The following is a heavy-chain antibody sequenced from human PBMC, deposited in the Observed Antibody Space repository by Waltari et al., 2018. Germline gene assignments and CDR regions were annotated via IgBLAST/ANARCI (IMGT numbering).Heavy chain of an antibody. CDR2: SKSKTDGGTT. V-gene: IGHV3-15*01. J-gene: IGHJ6*02. Sequence: EVQLVESGGGLVKPGGSLGLPGEASGFTSGNAGRAGFGQPPGRGLEWVGRSKSKTDGGTTDYAAPVKGRFTISRDDSKNTLYLQMNSLKTEDTAVYYCTTDLVVDAYYYGMDVWGQGTTVTVSS. D-gene: IGHD2-15*01. CDR3: TTDLVVDAYYYGMDV. CDR1: GFTSGNAG.